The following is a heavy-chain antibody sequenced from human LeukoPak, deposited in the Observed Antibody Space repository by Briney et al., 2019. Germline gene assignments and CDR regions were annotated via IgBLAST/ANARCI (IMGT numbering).Heavy chain of an antibody. CDR1: GESFSGYY. CDR2: INHSGST. Sequence: PSETLSLTCAVYGESFSGYYWSWIRQPPGKGLEWIGEINHSGSTNYNPSLKSRVTISVDTSKNQFSLKLSSATAAHTAVYYCASRDGLDYWGQGTLVTVPS. D-gene: IGHD2-21*01. CDR3: ASRDGLDY. V-gene: IGHV4-34*01. J-gene: IGHJ4*02.